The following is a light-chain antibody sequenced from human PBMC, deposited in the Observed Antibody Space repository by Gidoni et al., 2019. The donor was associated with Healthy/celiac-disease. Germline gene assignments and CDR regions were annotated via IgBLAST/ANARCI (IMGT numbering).Light chain of an antibody. J-gene: IGLJ1*01. Sequence: QSVLPQPPSASGPPGQRVTISCSGSSSNIGSNTVNWYQQLPGTAPKLLIYSNNQRPSGVPDRLSGSKSGTSASLAISGLQSEDEADYYCAAWDDSLNGGVFGTGTKVTVL. V-gene: IGLV1-44*01. CDR1: SSNIGSNT. CDR2: SNN. CDR3: AAWDDSLNGGV.